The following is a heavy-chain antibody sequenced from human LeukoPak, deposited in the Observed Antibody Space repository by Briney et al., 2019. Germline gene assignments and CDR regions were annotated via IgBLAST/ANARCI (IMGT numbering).Heavy chain of an antibody. CDR3: ARVGGGYDFGY. CDR2: IRSKVYGGTT. J-gene: IGHJ4*02. CDR1: GFTFGDYA. Sequence: GGSLRLSCTASGFTFGDYAMSWVRQAPGKGLEWVGFIRSKVYGGTTEYAASVKGRFTISRDDSKSIAYLQMNSLRAEDTAVYYCARVGGGYDFGYWGQGTLVTVSS. D-gene: IGHD5-12*01. V-gene: IGHV3-49*04.